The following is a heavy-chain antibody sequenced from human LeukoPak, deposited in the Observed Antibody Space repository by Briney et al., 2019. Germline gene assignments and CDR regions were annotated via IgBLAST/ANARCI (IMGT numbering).Heavy chain of an antibody. D-gene: IGHD1-26*01. CDR1: GFTFSSYA. J-gene: IGHJ4*02. V-gene: IGHV3-23*01. CDR2: ISGSGGST. Sequence: GGSLRLSCAASGFTFSSYAMSWVRQAPGKGLEWVSAISGSGGSTYYADSVKGRFTISRDNSKSTLYLQTNSLRAEDTAVYYCVRVGGQWGYWGQGTLVTVSS. CDR3: VRVGGQWGY.